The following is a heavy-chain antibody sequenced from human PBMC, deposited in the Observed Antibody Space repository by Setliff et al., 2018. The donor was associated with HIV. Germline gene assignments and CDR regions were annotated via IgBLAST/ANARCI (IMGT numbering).Heavy chain of an antibody. D-gene: IGHD3-10*01. CDR1: GYTFSSYA. CDR3: ARDRQDYSAGSYIYYFDY. J-gene: IGHJ4*02. V-gene: IGHV1-69*05. CDR2: IIPVYGTP. Sequence: SVKVSCKASGYTFSSYAINWVRQAPGQGLEWMGGIIPVYGTPKYAQKMQGRVTITTIESTSTVYMELRSLRSDDTAVYYCARDRQDYSAGSYIYYFDYWGQGTLVTVS.